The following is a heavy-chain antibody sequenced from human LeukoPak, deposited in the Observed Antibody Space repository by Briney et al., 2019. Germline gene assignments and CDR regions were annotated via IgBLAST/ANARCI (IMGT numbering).Heavy chain of an antibody. CDR2: FSASDGRT. Sequence: GGSLRLSCAASGFTFTYYAVSWVRQAPGKGLEWVSSFSASDGRTYYTDSVKGRFTISRDNSRNTLYLQMNSLRADDTAVYYCAKQHATTGGYFDYWGQGTLVTVSS. CDR3: AKQHATTGGYFDY. J-gene: IGHJ4*02. V-gene: IGHV3-23*01. D-gene: IGHD4-17*01. CDR1: GFTFTYYA.